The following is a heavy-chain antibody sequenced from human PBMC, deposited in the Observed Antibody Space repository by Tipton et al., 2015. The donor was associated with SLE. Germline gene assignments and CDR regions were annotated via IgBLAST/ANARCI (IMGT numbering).Heavy chain of an antibody. CDR2: IYYSGST. CDR3: ARFIPMIVVPPYSKTDAFDI. V-gene: IGHV4-59*08. CDR1: GGSISSYY. D-gene: IGHD3-22*01. J-gene: IGHJ3*02. Sequence: TLSLTCTVSGGSISSYYWSWIRQPPGKGLEWIGYIYYSGSTNYNPSLKSRVTISVDTSKNQFSLKLSSVTAADTAVYYCARFIPMIVVPPYSKTDAFDIWGQGTMVTVSS.